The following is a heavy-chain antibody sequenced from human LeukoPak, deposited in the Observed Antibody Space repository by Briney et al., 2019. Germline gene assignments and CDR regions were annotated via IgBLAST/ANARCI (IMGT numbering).Heavy chain of an antibody. CDR3: TSHSIAARPTSL. CDR1: GFTFSGSV. D-gene: IGHD6-6*01. CDR2: IRSKANSYAT. Sequence: GGSLRLSCAASGFTFSGSVMLWVRQASGKGLEWVGRIRSKANSYATAYAASVKGRFTISRDDAKNTAYLQMNSLKTEDTAVYYCTSHSIAARPTSLWGQGTLVTVSS. J-gene: IGHJ4*02. V-gene: IGHV3-73*01.